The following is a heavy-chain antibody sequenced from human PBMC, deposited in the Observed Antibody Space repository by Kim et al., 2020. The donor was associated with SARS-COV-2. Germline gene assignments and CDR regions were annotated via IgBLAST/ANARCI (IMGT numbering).Heavy chain of an antibody. Sequence: AASVKGRFTISRDDSKSTLYLQMNSLRVDDSAVYFCARLGSGTWSNLDYWGQGTLVTVSS. J-gene: IGHJ4*02. V-gene: IGHV3-33*01. D-gene: IGHD6-13*01. CDR3: ARLGSGTWSNLDY.